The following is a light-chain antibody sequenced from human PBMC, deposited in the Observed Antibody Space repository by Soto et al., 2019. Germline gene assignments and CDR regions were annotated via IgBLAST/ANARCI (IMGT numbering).Light chain of an antibody. CDR1: SSNIGAGYD. CDR3: QSYDSSLSGSHVV. V-gene: IGLV1-40*01. Sequence: QSVLTQPPSVSGAPGQRVTISCTGSSSNIGAGYDVHWYQQLPGSAPKLLIYDNINRPSGVPDRFSGSKSGTSASLAITGLQAEDEADYYCQSYDSSLSGSHVVFGGGTKRTVL. J-gene: IGLJ2*01. CDR2: DNI.